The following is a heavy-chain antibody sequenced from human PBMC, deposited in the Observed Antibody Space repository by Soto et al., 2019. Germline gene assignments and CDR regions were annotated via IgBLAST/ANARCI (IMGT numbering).Heavy chain of an antibody. CDR3: ARGVNDGDYSRWFEP. CDR2: MNPNSGNT. CDR1: GYTFTSYD. V-gene: IGHV1-8*01. J-gene: IGHJ5*02. D-gene: IGHD4-17*01. Sequence: QVQLVQSGAEVKKPGASVKVSCKASGYTFTSYDINWVRQATGQGLEYLGWMNPNSGNTGYGQKFPGRVTMTRNTSISTAYMELSSLRSEDTAVYYCARGVNDGDYSRWFEPWGQGTLVTVSS.